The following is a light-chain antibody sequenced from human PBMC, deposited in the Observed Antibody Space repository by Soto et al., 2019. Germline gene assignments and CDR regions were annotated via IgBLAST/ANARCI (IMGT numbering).Light chain of an antibody. Sequence: EIVLTQSPGTLSLSPGDRATLSCRASQSLSSNYLAWYQQKPGQAPRLLIYGASRRATDIPDRFSGSGSGTDFALTITRLDPADFAVYFCQQYYTFPRTFGQGTKVEIQ. J-gene: IGKJ1*01. CDR2: GAS. CDR1: QSLSSNY. CDR3: QQYYTFPRT. V-gene: IGKV3-20*01.